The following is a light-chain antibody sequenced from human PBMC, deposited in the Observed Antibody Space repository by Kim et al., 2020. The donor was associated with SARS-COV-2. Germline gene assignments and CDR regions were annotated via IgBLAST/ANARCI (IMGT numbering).Light chain of an antibody. CDR1: QSISNY. Sequence: DIQMTQSPSSLSASVGDRVTITCRASQSISNYVNWYQQKPGKAPNLLMYAASSLQGGVPSRFCGSGSGTDFTLTISSLQPEDFATYYCQQSYNTPWTFGQGTKVDIK. V-gene: IGKV1-39*01. J-gene: IGKJ1*01. CDR3: QQSYNTPWT. CDR2: AAS.